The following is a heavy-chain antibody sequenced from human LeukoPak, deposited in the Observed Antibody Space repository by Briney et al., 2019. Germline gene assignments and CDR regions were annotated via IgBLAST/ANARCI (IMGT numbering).Heavy chain of an antibody. J-gene: IGHJ3*02. V-gene: IGHV3-30*18. CDR2: IPHDGNDK. CDR1: GFTFSSYG. CDR3: AKDTTMMIVAAPMSNAFDI. D-gene: IGHD3-22*01. Sequence: GGSLRLSCEASGFTFSSYGMHWVRQAPGKGMEWVTGIPHDGNDKYYADSVKGRFTISRDNPKNRLYLQMNSLRPDDTAVYFCAKDTTMMIVAAPMSNAFDIWGQGTMVTVSS.